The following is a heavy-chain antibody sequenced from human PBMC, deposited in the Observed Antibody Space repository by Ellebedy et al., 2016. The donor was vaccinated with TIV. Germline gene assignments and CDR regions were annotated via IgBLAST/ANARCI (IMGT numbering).Heavy chain of an antibody. Sequence: GGSLRLSXAASGFTFSNFAMSWVRQAPGKGLEWVSSIAGSVMDTYYKDSVKGRFIISRDNSKNALYLQMNNVGAEDTAMYYCTKGGSPTGHIHHDYWGQGTLVTVSS. CDR1: GFTFSNFA. CDR3: TKGGSPTGHIHHDY. V-gene: IGHV3-23*01. J-gene: IGHJ4*02. D-gene: IGHD1-1*01. CDR2: IAGSVMDT.